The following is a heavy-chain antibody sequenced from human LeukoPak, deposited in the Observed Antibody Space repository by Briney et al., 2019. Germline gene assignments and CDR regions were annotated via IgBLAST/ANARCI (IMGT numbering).Heavy chain of an antibody. Sequence: GGSLSLSCAASGFTFSNYWMSWVRQAPGKGMEWVANIKEDGSEKYYVDSVKGRFTISRDNARNSLYLQMNSLRAEDTAVYYCASGRQLGYWGQGTLVTVSS. CDR1: GFTFSNYW. D-gene: IGHD6-13*01. V-gene: IGHV3-7*01. CDR3: ASGRQLGY. J-gene: IGHJ4*02. CDR2: IKEDGSEK.